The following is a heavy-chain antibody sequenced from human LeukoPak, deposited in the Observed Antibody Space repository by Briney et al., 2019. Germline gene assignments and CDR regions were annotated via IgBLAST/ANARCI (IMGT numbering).Heavy chain of an antibody. V-gene: IGHV4-59*02. CDR3: AAYGGNHLDWFDP. J-gene: IGHJ5*02. CDR1: GGSVSSYY. Sequence: SETLSLTCTVSGGSVSSYYWSWIRQPPGRGLEWIGYIYYSGSTNYNPSLKSRVTISVDTSNNQFSLKLSSVTAADTAVYYCAAYGGNHLDWFDPWGQGTLVTVSS. CDR2: IYYSGST. D-gene: IGHD4-23*01.